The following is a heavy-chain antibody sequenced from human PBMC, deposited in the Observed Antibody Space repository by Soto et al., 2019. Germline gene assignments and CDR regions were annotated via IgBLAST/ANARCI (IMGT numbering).Heavy chain of an antibody. CDR1: GYSFTSYW. V-gene: IGHV5-51*01. CDR2: IYPGDSDT. CDR3: ARGATEDYYYYYYMDV. J-gene: IGHJ6*03. Sequence: PGESLKISCKGSGYSFTSYWIGWVRQMPWKGLEWMGIIYPGDSDTRYSPSFQGQVTISADKSISTAYLQWSSLKASDTAMYYCARGATEDYYYYYYMDVWGKGTTVTVSS.